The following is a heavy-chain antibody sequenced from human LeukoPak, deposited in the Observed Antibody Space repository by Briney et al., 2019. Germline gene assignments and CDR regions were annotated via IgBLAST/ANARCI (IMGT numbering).Heavy chain of an antibody. CDR3: VRRQGGGWYGFDY. J-gene: IGHJ4*02. CDR1: GYTFTNSY. D-gene: IGHD6-19*01. CDR2: INPTSGAT. V-gene: IGHV1-2*02. Sequence: ASVKVSCKASGYTFTNSYIHWARQAPGQGLEWMGWINPTSGATNYAQKFQGRVTMTRDTSISTAYMELSSLRFDDTALYYCVRRQGGGWYGFDYWGQGTLVTVSS.